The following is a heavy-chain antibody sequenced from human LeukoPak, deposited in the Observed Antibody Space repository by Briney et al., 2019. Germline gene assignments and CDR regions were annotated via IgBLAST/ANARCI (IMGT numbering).Heavy chain of an antibody. CDR2: IYYSGST. D-gene: IGHD5-18*01. J-gene: IGHJ4*02. CDR1: GGSISSYY. V-gene: IGHV4-59*01. Sequence: PETLSLTCTVSGGSISSYYWSWIRQPPGKGLEWIGYIYYSGSTNYNPPLKSRVTISVDTSKNQFSLKLSSVTAADTAVYYWAREGGLGYSYGYDYWGQGTLVTVSS. CDR3: AREGGLGYSYGYDY.